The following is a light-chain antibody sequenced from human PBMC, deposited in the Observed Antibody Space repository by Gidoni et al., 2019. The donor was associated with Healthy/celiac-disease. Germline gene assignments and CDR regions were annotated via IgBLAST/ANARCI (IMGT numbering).Light chain of an antibody. Sequence: DIQMTQSPSSLSASVGDRVTITCQASQDISNYLNLYQQKPGKAPKLLIYDASNLETGVPSRFSGSGSGTDFTFTISSLQPEDIATYYCQQYDNLLFXGXTKVEIK. V-gene: IGKV1-33*01. CDR1: QDISNY. J-gene: IGKJ4*01. CDR2: DAS. CDR3: QQYDNLL.